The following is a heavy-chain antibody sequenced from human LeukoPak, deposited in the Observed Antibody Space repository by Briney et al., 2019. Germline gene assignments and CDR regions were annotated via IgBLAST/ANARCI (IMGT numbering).Heavy chain of an antibody. CDR2: IYYSGST. V-gene: IGHV4-30-4*01. Sequence: SQTLSLTCTVSGGSISSGDYYWSWIRQPPGKGLEWIGYIYYSGSTYYNPSLKSRVTISVDTSKNQFSLKLSSVTAADTAVYYCARDFRYFWSCYGMDVLGQGTTGTGSS. J-gene: IGHJ6*02. D-gene: IGHD3-3*01. CDR3: ARDFRYFWSCYGMDV. CDR1: GGSISSGDYY.